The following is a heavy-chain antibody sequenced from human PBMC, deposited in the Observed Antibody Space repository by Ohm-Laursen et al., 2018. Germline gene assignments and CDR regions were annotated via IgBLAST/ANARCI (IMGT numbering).Heavy chain of an antibody. Sequence: PSETLSLTCAVYGGSFSGYYWSWIRQPPGKGLEWIGEINHSGSTNYNPSLKSRVTISVDASKNQFSLKLSSVTAADTAVYYCARGFHRRGGYNYALVDYWGQGTLVTVSS. V-gene: IGHV4-34*01. CDR3: ARGFHRRGGYNYALVDY. CDR1: GGSFSGYY. CDR2: INHSGST. J-gene: IGHJ4*02. D-gene: IGHD5-24*01.